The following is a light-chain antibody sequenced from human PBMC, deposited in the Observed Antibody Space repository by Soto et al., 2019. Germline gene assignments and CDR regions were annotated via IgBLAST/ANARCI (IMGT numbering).Light chain of an antibody. J-gene: IGKJ4*01. CDR1: QNHLSSSNNRNY. CDR2: WAS. Sequence: DIVMTQCPASLAVSLGSRATINFTSSQNHLSSSNNRNYLAWYQQKPGQPPKLLIYWASTRESGVPDRFSGSGSGTDFTLTISSLQAEDVALFYCQQYYATPLTFGGGTNVDVK. CDR3: QQYYATPLT. V-gene: IGKV4-1*01.